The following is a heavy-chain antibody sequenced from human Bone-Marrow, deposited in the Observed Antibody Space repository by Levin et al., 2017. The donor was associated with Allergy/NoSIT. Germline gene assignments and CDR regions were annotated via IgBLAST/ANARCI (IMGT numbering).Heavy chain of an antibody. CDR3: ARETMTGADIHY. CDR2: ISPSGAST. Sequence: GGSLRLSCAVSGFTFNMYTMAWVRQAPGKGLEWVSGISPSGASTFYSDSVKGRFSISRDNFKNTVTLQMNSLRAEDTALYYCARETMTGADIHYWGQGSLVTVSS. D-gene: IGHD3-10*01. J-gene: IGHJ4*02. V-gene: IGHV3-23*01. CDR1: GFTFNMYT.